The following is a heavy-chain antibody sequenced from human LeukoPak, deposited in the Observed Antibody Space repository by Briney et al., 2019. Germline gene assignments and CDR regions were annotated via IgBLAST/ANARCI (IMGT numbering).Heavy chain of an antibody. Sequence: GGSLRLSCAASGFTFDDYAMHWVRQAPGKGLEWVSLVSWEHSTTYYADSVKGRFTISRDNSKNSLYLQMNSLRGEDTALYFCARAGDGSGRTHYFYYNMDVWGKGTTVTVSS. CDR3: ARAGDGSGRTHYFYYNMDV. V-gene: IGHV3-43D*03. J-gene: IGHJ6*03. D-gene: IGHD3-10*01. CDR1: GFTFDDYA. CDR2: VSWEHSTT.